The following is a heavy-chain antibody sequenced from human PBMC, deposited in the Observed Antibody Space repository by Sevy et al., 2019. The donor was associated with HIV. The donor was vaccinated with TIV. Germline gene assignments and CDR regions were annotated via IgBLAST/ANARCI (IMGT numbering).Heavy chain of an antibody. CDR3: AKAGGSWSYSEYYYGMDV. Sequence: GGSLRLSCAASGFTFDDYAMHWVRQAPGKGLEWVSLISWDGGSTYYADSVKGRFTISRDNSKNSLYLQMNSLRAEDTDLYYCAKAGGSWSYSEYYYGMDVWGQGTTVTVSS. V-gene: IGHV3-43D*04. J-gene: IGHJ6*02. CDR2: ISWDGGST. D-gene: IGHD3-10*01. CDR1: GFTFDDYA.